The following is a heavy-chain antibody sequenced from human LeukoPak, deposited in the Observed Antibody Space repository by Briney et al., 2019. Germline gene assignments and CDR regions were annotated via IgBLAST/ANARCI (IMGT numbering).Heavy chain of an antibody. CDR1: GDSISSYY. V-gene: IGHV4-59*01. J-gene: IGHJ4*02. Sequence: SETLSLTCTVSGDSISSYYWSWLRHPPGQRLDWIGYVSNIETTNYNPSLKSRVTISVDTSKNQFSLRLNSVTAADTAVYYCARPPHYYDTSGYSVWGQGTLVTVSS. D-gene: IGHD3-22*01. CDR3: ARPPHYYDTSGYSV. CDR2: VSNIETT.